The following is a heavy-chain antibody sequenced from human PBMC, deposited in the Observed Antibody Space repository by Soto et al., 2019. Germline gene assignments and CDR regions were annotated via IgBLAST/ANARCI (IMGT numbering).Heavy chain of an antibody. CDR2: ISSSSSSYI. J-gene: IGHJ5*02. D-gene: IGHD6-19*01. V-gene: IGHV3-21*01. Sequence: EVQLVESGGGLVKPGGSLRLSCAASGFTFSSYSMNWVRQAPGKGLEWVSSISSSSSSYIYYADSVKGRFTISRDNAKNSLYLQMNSLRAEDTAVYYCARDHDYARGLWLNWFDPWGQGTLVTVSS. CDR1: GFTFSSYS. CDR3: ARDHDYARGLWLNWFDP.